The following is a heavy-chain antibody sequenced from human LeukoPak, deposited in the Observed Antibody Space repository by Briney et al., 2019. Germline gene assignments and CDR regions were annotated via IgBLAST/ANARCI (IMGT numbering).Heavy chain of an antibody. Sequence: PSETLSLTCTVSGGSISSYYWSWLRQPPGKGLEWIGYIYYSGSTNYNPSLKSRVTISVDTSKNQFSLKLSSVTAADTAVYYCAREADCSGGSCYVWGQGTLVTVSS. CDR3: AREADCSGGSCYV. J-gene: IGHJ4*02. V-gene: IGHV4-59*01. D-gene: IGHD2-15*01. CDR2: IYYSGST. CDR1: GGSISSYY.